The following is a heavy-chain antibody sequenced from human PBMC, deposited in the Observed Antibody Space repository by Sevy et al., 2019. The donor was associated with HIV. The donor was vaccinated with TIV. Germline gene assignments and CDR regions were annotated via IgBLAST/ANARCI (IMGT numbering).Heavy chain of an antibody. Sequence: GGSLRLSCAASGFTFSSYSMNWVRQAPGKGLEWVSSISSSSSYIYYADSVKGRFTISRDNTKNSLYLQMNSLRAEDTAVYYCARDTPCPSYGSSPTFDYWGQGTLVTVSS. CDR2: ISSSSSYI. CDR3: ARDTPCPSYGSSPTFDY. J-gene: IGHJ4*02. CDR1: GFTFSSYS. D-gene: IGHD2-2*01. V-gene: IGHV3-21*01.